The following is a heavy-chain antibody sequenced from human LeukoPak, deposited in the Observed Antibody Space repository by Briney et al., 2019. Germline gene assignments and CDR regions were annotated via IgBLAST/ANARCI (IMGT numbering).Heavy chain of an antibody. V-gene: IGHV3-53*01. Sequence: PGGSLRLSCTVSGFTVSSNSMSWVRQAPGKGLEWVSFIYSDNTHYSDSVKGRFTISRDNAKNSLYLQMNSLRAEDTAVYYCARTAGLRYFDWLLGAYDAFDIWGQGTMVTVSS. J-gene: IGHJ3*02. CDR2: IYSDNT. CDR3: ARTAGLRYFDWLLGAYDAFDI. D-gene: IGHD3-9*01. CDR1: GFTVSSNS.